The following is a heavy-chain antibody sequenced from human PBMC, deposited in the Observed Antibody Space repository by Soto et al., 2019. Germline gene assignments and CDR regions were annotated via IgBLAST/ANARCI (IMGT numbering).Heavy chain of an antibody. CDR1: GGSISSYY. V-gene: IGHV4-59*01. J-gene: IGHJ3*02. CDR3: ASGDSSSWYKRDDAFDI. D-gene: IGHD6-13*01. CDR2: IYYSGST. Sequence: SETLSLTCTVSGGSISSYYWSWIRQPPGKGLEWIGYIYYSGSTNYNPSLKSRVTISVDTSKNQFSLKLSSVTAADTAVYYCASGDSSSWYKRDDAFDIWGQGTMVTVSS.